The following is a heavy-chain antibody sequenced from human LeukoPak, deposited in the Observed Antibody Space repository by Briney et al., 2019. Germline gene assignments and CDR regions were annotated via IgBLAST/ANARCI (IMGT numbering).Heavy chain of an antibody. CDR3: AKGDHYDFWSGDDAFDI. CDR1: GLTFSSYG. J-gene: IGHJ3*02. D-gene: IGHD3-3*01. CDR2: ISYDGSNK. Sequence: GGSLRLSCAASGLTFSSYGMHWVRQAPGKGLEWVAVISYDGSNKYYADSVKGRFTISRDNSKNTLYLQMNSLRAEDTAVYYCAKGDHYDFWSGDDAFDIWGQGTMVTVSS. V-gene: IGHV3-30*18.